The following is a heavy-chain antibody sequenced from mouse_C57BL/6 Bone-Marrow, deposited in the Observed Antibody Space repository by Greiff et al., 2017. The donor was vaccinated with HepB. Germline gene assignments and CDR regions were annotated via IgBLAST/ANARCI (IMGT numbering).Heavy chain of an antibody. J-gene: IGHJ2*01. CDR1: GFTFSDYG. V-gene: IGHV5-17*01. CDR2: ISSGSSTI. D-gene: IGHD1-1*01. Sequence: EVHLVESGGGLVKPGGSLKLSCAVSGFTFSDYGMHGVRQAPAKGLEWVAYISSGSSTIYYADTVKGRFTISRANAKNTLFLQMTSLRSEDTAMYYCAGYYYGGDYWGQGTTLTVSS. CDR3: AGYYYGGDY.